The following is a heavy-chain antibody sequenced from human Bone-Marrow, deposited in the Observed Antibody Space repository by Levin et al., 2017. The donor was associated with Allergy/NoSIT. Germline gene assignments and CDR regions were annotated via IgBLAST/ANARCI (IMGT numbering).Heavy chain of an antibody. CDR2: IATYSGNT. J-gene: IGHJ4*02. D-gene: IGHD1-26*01. V-gene: IGHV1-18*01. CDR3: ARFGRGSSRPDLEY. CDR1: GYTFTTYP. Sequence: ASVKVSCKTSGYTFTTYPITWVRQAPGQGLEWMGWIATYSGNTKYTENVQDRVTMTRDTSTRTAYMELRGLTFDDTAVYYCARFGRGSSRPDLEYWGQGGLVIVSS.